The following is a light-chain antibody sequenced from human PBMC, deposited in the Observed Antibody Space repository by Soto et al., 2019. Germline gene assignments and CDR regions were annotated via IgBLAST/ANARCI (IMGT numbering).Light chain of an antibody. CDR2: DAS. Sequence: DIQMTQSPSTLSASVGDRVTITCRASQSISSWLAWYQQKPGKAPKLLLYDASSLESWVPSRFSGSGSGTEFTLTISSLQPDDFATYYCQQYNSFPLTFGGGTKVEIK. V-gene: IGKV1-5*01. J-gene: IGKJ4*01. CDR3: QQYNSFPLT. CDR1: QSISSW.